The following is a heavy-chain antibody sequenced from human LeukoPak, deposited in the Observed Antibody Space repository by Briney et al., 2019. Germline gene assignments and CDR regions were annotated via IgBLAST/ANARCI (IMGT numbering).Heavy chain of an antibody. V-gene: IGHV3-53*01. Sequence: GSLRLSCAASGFTVSSNYMNWVRQAPEKGLEWVSVIYSSGNTYYADSVKGRFTISRDDSKNTLYLQMNSLRAEDTAVYYCATNRAYWGQGTLVTVSS. D-gene: IGHD1-14*01. CDR1: GFTVSSNY. J-gene: IGHJ4*02. CDR2: IYSSGNT. CDR3: ATNRAY.